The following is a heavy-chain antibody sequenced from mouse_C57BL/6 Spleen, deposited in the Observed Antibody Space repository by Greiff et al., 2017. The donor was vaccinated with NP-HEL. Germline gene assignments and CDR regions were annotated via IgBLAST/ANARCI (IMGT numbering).Heavy chain of an antibody. V-gene: IGHV1-82*01. CDR3: ARGNYGSSSWYFDV. Sequence: QVQPEQSGPELVKPGAPVKIFCKASGYGIRRLWMKWVKQGPGKGSGGDGRNYPGSGDTNYNGKFKGKATLTADKSSSTAYMQLSSLTSEDSAVYFCARGNYGSSSWYFDVWGTGTTVTVSS. CDR2: NYPGSGDT. J-gene: IGHJ1*03. D-gene: IGHD1-1*01. CDR1: GYGIRRLW.